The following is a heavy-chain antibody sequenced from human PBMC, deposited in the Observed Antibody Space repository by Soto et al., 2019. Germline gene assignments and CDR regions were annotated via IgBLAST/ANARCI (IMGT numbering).Heavy chain of an antibody. CDR3: TTGSVEGV. J-gene: IGHJ6*02. D-gene: IGHD2-15*01. CDR1: GLTISNAW. CDR2: IKTNTEGGTT. Sequence: EVQLVESGGGFIYPGGSLRLSYAASGLTISNAWMNWVRQAPGKGLEWVGRIKTNTEGGTTDYAAAVKGRFTVSRDYSKNTLYLQMNSLKTEDTAVYYCTTGSVEGVWGQGTTVTVSS. V-gene: IGHV3-15*07.